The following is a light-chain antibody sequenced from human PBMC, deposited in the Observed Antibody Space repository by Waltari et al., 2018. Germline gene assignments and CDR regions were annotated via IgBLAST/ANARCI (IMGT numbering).Light chain of an antibody. J-gene: IGKJ2*01. CDR2: GAS. CDR3: QHGYSTLYT. Sequence: DIQMTQSPSSLSASVCDSVTITCRASQNIATYLHWYQQKPGKAPNLLIYGASNLQSGVPSRFSGSGSGTDFTLTISSLQREDLAIYYCQHGYSTLYTFGQGTNLEIK. V-gene: IGKV1-39*01. CDR1: QNIATY.